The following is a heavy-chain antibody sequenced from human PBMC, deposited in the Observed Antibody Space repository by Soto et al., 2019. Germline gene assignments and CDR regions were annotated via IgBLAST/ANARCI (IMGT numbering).Heavy chain of an antibody. V-gene: IGHV3-30*05. CDR2: ISFEGNTQ. D-gene: IGHD1-1*01. CDR3: ARGAEHQLLSRDYFYGMDV. Sequence: QVQLVESGGGVVQPGRSLRLSCAASGFTLSRYGMHWVRQAPGRGLEWVAVISFEGNTQYYADSVKCRFTISRDNSKDPLYLQIPSLSPEDTAVDYCARGAEHQLLSRDYFYGMDVWGQGTTVSVSS. J-gene: IGHJ6*02. CDR1: GFTLSRYG.